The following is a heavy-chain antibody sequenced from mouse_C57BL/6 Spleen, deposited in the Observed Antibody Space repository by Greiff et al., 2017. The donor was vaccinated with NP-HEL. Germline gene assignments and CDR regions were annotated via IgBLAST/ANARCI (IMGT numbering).Heavy chain of an antibody. CDR2: IYPSSGNT. CDR1: GYTFTSYG. CDR3: ARYYYGWSYVDD. Sequence: VQLVESGAELARPGASVKLSCKASGYTFTSYGISWVKQRTGQGLEWIGEIYPSSGNTYYNEKFKGKSTLTADKSTSNAYMQLRSLTSEDSAVYFCARYYYGWSYVDDWGQGTTLTVSS. D-gene: IGHD1-1*01. J-gene: IGHJ2*01. V-gene: IGHV1-81*01.